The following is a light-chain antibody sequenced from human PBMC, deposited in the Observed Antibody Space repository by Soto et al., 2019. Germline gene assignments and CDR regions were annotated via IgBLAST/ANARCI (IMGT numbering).Light chain of an antibody. V-gene: IGKV3-15*01. J-gene: IGKJ2*01. CDR1: QSVSSN. CDR2: GAS. CDR3: QQYNNWPGVT. Sequence: EIVMTQSPATLSVSPGERATLSCRASQSVSSNLAWYQQKPGQAPRLLIYGASTRATGIPARFSGSESGTEFSLTISSLQSEDVAVYYCQQYNNWPGVTFGQGTKLEIK.